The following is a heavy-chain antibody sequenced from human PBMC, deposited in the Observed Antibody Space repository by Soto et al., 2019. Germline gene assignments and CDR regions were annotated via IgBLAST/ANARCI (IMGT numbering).Heavy chain of an antibody. CDR3: AKDRYSSGWYDLDY. D-gene: IGHD6-19*01. CDR2: IWYDGSNK. Sequence: QVQLVESGGGVVQPGRSLRLSCAASGFTFSSYGMHWVRQAPGKGLEWVAVIWYDGSNKYYADSVKGRFTISRDNSKNTLYLQMNSLRVDNTAVYYCAKDRYSSGWYDLDYWGQGTLVTVSS. CDR1: GFTFSSYG. J-gene: IGHJ4*02. V-gene: IGHV3-33*06.